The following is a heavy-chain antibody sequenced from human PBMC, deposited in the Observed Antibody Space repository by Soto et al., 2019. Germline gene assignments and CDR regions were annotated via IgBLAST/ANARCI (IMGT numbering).Heavy chain of an antibody. CDR2: IYYSGDT. V-gene: IGHV4-30-4*08. J-gene: IGHJ4*02. D-gene: IGHD3-22*01. CDR3: ARGPPRSSGYYYLFAY. Sequence: TLSLTCTVSGGSIISCDYYWSLIRQPPGKGLEWIGYIYYSGDTSYNPSLKSRVTISIDTSKNQFSLKLSSVTAADTAVYYCARGPPRSSGYYYLFAYWGQGTLVTVSS. CDR1: GGSIISCDYY.